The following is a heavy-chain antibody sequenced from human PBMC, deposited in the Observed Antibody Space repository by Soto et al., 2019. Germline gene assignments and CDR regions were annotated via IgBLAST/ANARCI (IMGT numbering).Heavy chain of an antibody. Sequence: EVQLLDSGGGLVQPGGSLRLSCAASGFTFSNYAMTCVRQGPGKGLEWVSGISGSGDRSYYADSVKARFTISRDNSKSTLYLQMNSLRAEDTAVYYCAKAYFVWSSEQPYYFDYWGQGTLVTVSS. J-gene: IGHJ4*02. CDR1: GFTFSNYA. V-gene: IGHV3-23*01. D-gene: IGHD3-16*01. CDR3: AKAYFVWSSEQPYYFDY. CDR2: ISGSGDRS.